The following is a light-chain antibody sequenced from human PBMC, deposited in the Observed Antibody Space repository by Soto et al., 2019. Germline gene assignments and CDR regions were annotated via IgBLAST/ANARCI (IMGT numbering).Light chain of an antibody. CDR3: QQYGSLPRT. J-gene: IGKJ1*01. CDR2: GAS. V-gene: IGKV3-20*01. Sequence: EIVLTQSPGTLSLSPGERATLSCSASQSVSSSYLAWYQQKPGQAPRLLIYGASSRVTGIPDRFSGSGSGTDFTRPISRLESEDFAVYSCQQYGSLPRTFGQGTKVEIK. CDR1: QSVSSSY.